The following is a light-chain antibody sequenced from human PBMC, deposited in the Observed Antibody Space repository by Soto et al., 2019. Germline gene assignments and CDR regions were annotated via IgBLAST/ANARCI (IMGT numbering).Light chain of an antibody. Sequence: EVVLTQSPLSLPVTVGQPATVSCRSSQSLLFFNGITYLTWFHQRPGQPPRRLISEVSNRDSGVPVRFSGSGSGTDFTLEISRVEAEDVGLCYCMQGTHWPLTFGGGTRVEIK. CDR2: EVS. CDR3: MQGTHWPLT. CDR1: QSLLFFNGITY. J-gene: IGKJ4*01. V-gene: IGKV2-30*01.